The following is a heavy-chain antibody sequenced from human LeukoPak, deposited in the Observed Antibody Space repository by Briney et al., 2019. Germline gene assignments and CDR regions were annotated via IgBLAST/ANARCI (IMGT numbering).Heavy chain of an antibody. D-gene: IGHD3-10*01. CDR3: ARADRLLWFGELLHPHMDV. CDR1: GFTFSSYS. CDR2: ISSSISTI. Sequence: GGSLRLSCAASGFTFSSYSMNWVRQAPGKGLEWVSYISSSISTIYYADSVKGRFTISRDNAKNSLYLQMNSLRAEDTAVYYCARADRLLWFGELLHPHMDVWGQGTTVTVSS. V-gene: IGHV3-48*01. J-gene: IGHJ6*02.